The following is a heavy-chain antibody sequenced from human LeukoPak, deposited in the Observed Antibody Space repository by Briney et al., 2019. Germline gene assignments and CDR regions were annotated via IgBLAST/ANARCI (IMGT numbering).Heavy chain of an antibody. D-gene: IGHD2-15*01. V-gene: IGHV1-8*01. J-gene: IGHJ4*02. CDR3: ARGAPGSYCSGGSCPYFDY. CDR1: GYTFTSYD. Sequence: ASVKVSCKASGYTFTSYDINWLRQATGQGLEWMGWMNPNSGNTGYAQKFQGRVTMTRNTSITTAYMELSSLRSEDTAVFYCARGAPGSYCSGGSCPYFDYWGQGTLVTVSS. CDR2: MNPNSGNT.